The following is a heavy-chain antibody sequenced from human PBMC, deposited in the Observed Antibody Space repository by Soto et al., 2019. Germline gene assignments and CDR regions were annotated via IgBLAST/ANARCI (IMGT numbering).Heavy chain of an antibody. CDR3: ARDSTLAY. Sequence: QVQLVQSGAEVKKPGASVKVSCKASGYTFTSYYMHWVRQAPGQGLEWMGIINPSGGGTSYTEKFQGRDTMTRDTSTSTVYMELSSLRSEDTAVYYCARDSTLAYWGQGTLVTVSS. CDR2: INPSGGGT. J-gene: IGHJ4*02. V-gene: IGHV1-46*01. CDR1: GYTFTSYY.